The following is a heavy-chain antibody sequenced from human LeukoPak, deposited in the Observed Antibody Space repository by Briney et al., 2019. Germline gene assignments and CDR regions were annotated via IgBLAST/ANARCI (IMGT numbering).Heavy chain of an antibody. D-gene: IGHD3-10*01. CDR3: ARDYYGSGRAIVFDI. Sequence: PSETLSLTCTVSGGSISSSSYYWGWIRQSPGKGLEWIGSVYFSGTTYYNPSLKSRVTISVDTSKNQFSLKLNSVSAADTAVYYCARDYYGSGRAIVFDIWGQGTMVTVSS. J-gene: IGHJ3*02. V-gene: IGHV4-39*07. CDR2: VYFSGTT. CDR1: GGSISSSSYY.